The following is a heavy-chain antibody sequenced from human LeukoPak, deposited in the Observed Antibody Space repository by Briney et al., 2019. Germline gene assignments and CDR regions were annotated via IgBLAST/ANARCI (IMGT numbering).Heavy chain of an antibody. CDR3: ARGLEWLTRRHTWFDP. CDR2: ISAYNGNT. D-gene: IGHD3-3*01. J-gene: IGHJ5*02. CDR1: GYTFTGYY. Sequence: ASVKVSCKASGYTFTGYYMHWVRQAPGQGLEWMGWISAYNGNTNYAQKLQGRVTMTTDTSTSTAYMELRSLRPDDTAVYYCARGLEWLTRRHTWFDPWGQGTLVTVSS. V-gene: IGHV1-18*04.